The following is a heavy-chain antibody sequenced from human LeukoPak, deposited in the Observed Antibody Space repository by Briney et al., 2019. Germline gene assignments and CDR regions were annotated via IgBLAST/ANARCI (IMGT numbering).Heavy chain of an antibody. J-gene: IGHJ5*02. D-gene: IGHD6-19*01. CDR3: ARDSSGWYRWFDP. CDR1: GGSISSYY. V-gene: IGHV4-59*01. CDR2: IYYTGST. Sequence: PSETLSLTCTVSGGSISSYYWSWIRQPPGKGLEWIGYIYYTGSTNYNPSLKSRVTISVDTSKNQFSLNLSSVTAADTAVYYCARDSSGWYRWFDPWGQGTLVTVSS.